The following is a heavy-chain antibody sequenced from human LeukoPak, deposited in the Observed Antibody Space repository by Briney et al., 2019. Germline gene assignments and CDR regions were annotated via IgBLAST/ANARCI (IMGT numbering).Heavy chain of an antibody. CDR3: ARGRGYCSTSSCYDFDY. J-gene: IGHJ4*02. CDR1: GYSFTSYW. Sequence: GESLKISCEGPGYSFTSYWIGWVRQMPGKGLEWMGIIYPGDSETRYSPSFQGQVTVSADKSITTTYLQWSSLKASDTAMYYCARGRGYCSTSSCYDFDYWGQGTLVTVSS. V-gene: IGHV5-51*01. D-gene: IGHD2-2*01. CDR2: IYPGDSET.